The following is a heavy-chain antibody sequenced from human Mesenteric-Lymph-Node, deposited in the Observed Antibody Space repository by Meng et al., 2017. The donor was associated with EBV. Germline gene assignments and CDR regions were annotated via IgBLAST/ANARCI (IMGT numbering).Heavy chain of an antibody. CDR3: ARDSGSYYYYFDY. V-gene: IGHV1-18*01. CDR1: GYSLTNHG. D-gene: IGHD1-26*01. J-gene: IGHJ4*02. CDR2: ISAYNGNT. Sequence: QVKLVQSGAEVKKPGASVKVSCKVSGYSLTNHGSSWVRQPPGQGLEWMGWISAYNGNTDYAQKLQGRVAMTTDTSTSTAYMELRSLRSDDTAVYYCARDSGSYYYYFDYWGQGTLVTVSS.